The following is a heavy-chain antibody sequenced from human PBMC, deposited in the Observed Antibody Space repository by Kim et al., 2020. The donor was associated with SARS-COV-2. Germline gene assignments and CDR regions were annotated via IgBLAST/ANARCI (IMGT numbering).Heavy chain of an antibody. CDR1: GFTFSSYW. V-gene: IGHV3-7*01. Sequence: GGSLRLSCAASGFTFSSYWMSWVRQAPGKGLEWVANIKQDGSEKYYVDSVKGRFTISRDNAKNSLYLQMNSLRAEDTAVYYCARDSGYYTYYYYGMDVWGQGTTVTVSS. CDR2: IKQDGSEK. J-gene: IGHJ6*02. D-gene: IGHD3-3*01. CDR3: ARDSGYYTYYYYGMDV.